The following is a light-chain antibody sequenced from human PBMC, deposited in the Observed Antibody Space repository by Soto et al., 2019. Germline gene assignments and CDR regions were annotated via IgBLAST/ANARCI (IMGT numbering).Light chain of an antibody. J-gene: IGLJ1*01. CDR3: SSYAGSNSYV. CDR1: SRDVGAYNY. CDR2: EVS. V-gene: IGLV2-8*01. Sequence: SVLTQPPSGSGSPGQAVTISCTGTSRDVGAYNYVSWYQQHPGKAPKLMISEVSKRPSGVPDRFSGSKSGNTASLTVSGLQAEDEADYYCSSYAGSNSYVFGTGTKVTVL.